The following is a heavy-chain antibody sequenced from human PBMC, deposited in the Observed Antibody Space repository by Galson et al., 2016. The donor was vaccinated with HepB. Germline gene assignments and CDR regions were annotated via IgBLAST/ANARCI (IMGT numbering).Heavy chain of an antibody. D-gene: IGHD6-19*01. J-gene: IGHJ4*02. CDR3: ARRYSSGWYDPISTRFDY. Sequence: SETLSLTCTVSGGSISSSSYYWGWIRQPPGKGLEWIGSIYYSGSTYYNPSLKSRVTISVDTSKNQFPLKLSSVTAADTAVYYCARRYSSGWYDPISTRFDYWGQGTLVNVSS. CDR1: GGSISSSSYY. V-gene: IGHV4-39*01. CDR2: IYYSGST.